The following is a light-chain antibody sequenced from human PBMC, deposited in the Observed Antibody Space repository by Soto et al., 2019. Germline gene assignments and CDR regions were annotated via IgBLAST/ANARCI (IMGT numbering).Light chain of an antibody. Sequence: IQFTPSSCSLSASVGDRVTISCRSSQGISSSLAWYQQKPRKAPKLLIYGASTLQSGVQSRFSGSGSGTDFTLNISNLQHEDFATYYCQQLNSYLPITVGPGTRLEI. V-gene: IGKV1-9*01. CDR3: QQLNSYLPIT. CDR1: QGISSS. CDR2: GAS. J-gene: IGKJ5*01.